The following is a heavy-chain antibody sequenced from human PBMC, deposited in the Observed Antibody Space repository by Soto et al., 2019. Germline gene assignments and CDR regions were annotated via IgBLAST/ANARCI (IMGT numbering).Heavy chain of an antibody. Sequence: QVQLVQSGVEVKKPGSSVRVSCKASGDTFKTSVISGVRQAPGQGLEWRGGTIPLFGTTDNAQKFQDRLTITDDESTTAAYMEGSRMSAEDTAVYYCVAERDFSKLSVFWGQGTPVIVSS. D-gene: IGHD1-1*01. J-gene: IGHJ1*01. V-gene: IGHV1-69*01. CDR2: TIPLFGTT. CDR3: VAERDFSKLSVF. CDR1: GDTFKTSV.